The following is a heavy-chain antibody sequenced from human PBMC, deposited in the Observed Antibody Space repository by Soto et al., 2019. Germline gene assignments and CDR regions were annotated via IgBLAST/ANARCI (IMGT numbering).Heavy chain of an antibody. D-gene: IGHD3-3*01. V-gene: IGHV3-30*03. CDR1: GFTFSSYG. Sequence: GESLKISCAASGFTFSSYGMHWVRQAPGKGLEWVAVISYDGSNKYYADSVKGRFTISRDNSRNTLYLQMNSLRAEDTAVYYCASPPPYDFWSGYYTDPNYYGMDVWGQGTTVTVSS. CDR2: ISYDGSNK. CDR3: ASPPPYDFWSGYYTDPNYYGMDV. J-gene: IGHJ6*02.